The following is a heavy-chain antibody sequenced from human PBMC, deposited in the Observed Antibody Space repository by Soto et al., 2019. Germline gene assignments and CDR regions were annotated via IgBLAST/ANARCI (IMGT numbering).Heavy chain of an antibody. CDR2: ISYDGSNK. Sequence: QVQLVESGGGVVQPGRSLRLSCAASGFTFSSYAMHWVRQAPGKGLEWVAVISYDGSNKYYADSVKGRFTISRDNSKNTLYLQMNSLRAEDTAVYYCARGHTADTAMVMDLGYWGQGTLVTVSS. V-gene: IGHV3-30-3*01. D-gene: IGHD5-18*01. CDR3: ARGHTADTAMVMDLGY. J-gene: IGHJ4*02. CDR1: GFTFSSYA.